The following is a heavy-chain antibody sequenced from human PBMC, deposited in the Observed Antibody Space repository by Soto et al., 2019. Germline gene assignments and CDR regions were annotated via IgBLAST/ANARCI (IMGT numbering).Heavy chain of an antibody. D-gene: IGHD3-3*01. CDR3: ARENQWDFWRVGLNCFDP. Sequence: QVQLVQSGAEVKKPGASVKVSCKASGYTFTSYGISWVRQAPGQGLEWMGWISAYNGNTNYAQKLQGRVTMTTDTSTSTAYMELRSLRSYDTAVHYCARENQWDFWRVGLNCFDPWGQGTLVTVSS. J-gene: IGHJ5*02. CDR2: ISAYNGNT. CDR1: GYTFTSYG. V-gene: IGHV1-18*01.